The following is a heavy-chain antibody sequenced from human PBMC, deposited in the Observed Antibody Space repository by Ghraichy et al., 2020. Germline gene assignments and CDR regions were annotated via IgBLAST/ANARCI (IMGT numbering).Heavy chain of an antibody. CDR2: IGTAGDT. CDR1: GFTFSNYD. J-gene: IGHJ4*02. D-gene: IGHD3-3*01. CDR3: ARVGLGEWLPDY. Sequence: GGSLRLSCAASGFTFSNYDMHWVRQTPGKRLEWVSAIGTAGDTYYPDSVRGRFTISRENVKNSLYLQMNSLRVGDTAVYYCARVGLGEWLPDYWGQGTLVTVSS. V-gene: IGHV3-13*01.